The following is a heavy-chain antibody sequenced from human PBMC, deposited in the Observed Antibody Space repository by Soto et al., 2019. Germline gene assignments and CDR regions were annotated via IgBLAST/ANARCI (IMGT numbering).Heavy chain of an antibody. D-gene: IGHD3-16*01. CDR2: INTYNGNT. J-gene: IGHJ6*02. CDR3: AMLDVYVTPSPQHV. V-gene: IGHV1-18*04. Sequence: ASVKVSCKASGYIFTSHFIHWVRQAPGQGLEWMGRINTYNGNTNYAQNVQGRVTLTTDTSTSTAYMELRSLRSNDTAIYYCAMLDVYVTPSPQHVWCPAPTVSVS. CDR1: GYIFTSHF.